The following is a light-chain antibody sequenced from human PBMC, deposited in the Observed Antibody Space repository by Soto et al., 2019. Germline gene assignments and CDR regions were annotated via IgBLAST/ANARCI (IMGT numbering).Light chain of an antibody. V-gene: IGKV1-5*03. J-gene: IGKJ1*01. CDR3: QQYHSYSRT. Sequence: DIQMTQSPSTLSASVGDRVTITCRASQSISSWLAWYQQKPGKAPKLLIYKASSLESGVPSRFSGSGSGTEWGVTFSSLQPDDFATYYCQQYHSYSRTFGQGTKVEIK. CDR1: QSISSW. CDR2: KAS.